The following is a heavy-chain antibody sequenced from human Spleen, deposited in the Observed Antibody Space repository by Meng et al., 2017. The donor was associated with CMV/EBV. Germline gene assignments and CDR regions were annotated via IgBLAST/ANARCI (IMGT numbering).Heavy chain of an antibody. CDR3: ARGGSYGDAFDI. Sequence: GGSLRLSCAASGFSFSDYYMSWIRQAPGKGLEWLSYISSSGNSVYYADSVKGRFTISRDNAKNSLYLQMNSLRVEDTAVYWCARGGSYGDAFDIWGQGTMVTVSS. J-gene: IGHJ3*02. CDR1: GFSFSDYY. D-gene: IGHD1-26*01. V-gene: IGHV3-11*04. CDR2: ISSSGNSV.